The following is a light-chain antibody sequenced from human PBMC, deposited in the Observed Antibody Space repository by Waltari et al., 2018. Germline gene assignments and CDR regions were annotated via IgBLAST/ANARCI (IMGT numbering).Light chain of an antibody. J-gene: IGLJ7*01. CDR1: HSNIGNNY. Sequence: QSVLTQPPSVSAAPGQRVTISCSGGHSNIGNNYVSWYRQFPGTAPKLLIYEDGERPSGVPGRFSGSKSGTSATLDITGLQAGDEADHYCGTWDSSLSGAVFGGGTHLTVL. CDR2: EDG. V-gene: IGLV1-51*02. CDR3: GTWDSSLSGAV.